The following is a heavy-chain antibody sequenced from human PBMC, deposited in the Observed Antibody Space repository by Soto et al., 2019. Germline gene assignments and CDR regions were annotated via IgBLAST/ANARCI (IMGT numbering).Heavy chain of an antibody. CDR2: ISSSGSSI. V-gene: IGHV3-48*03. J-gene: IGHJ3*02. CDR3: AREERNDAFDI. Sequence: GGSLRLSWAASGFTFGSYEMNWVRQAPGKGLEWVSYISSSGSSIYYEDSVKGRFTISRDNAKNSLYLQMNSLGAEDTAVYYCAREERNDAFDIWGQGTMVTVSS. CDR1: GFTFGSYE. D-gene: IGHD1-1*01.